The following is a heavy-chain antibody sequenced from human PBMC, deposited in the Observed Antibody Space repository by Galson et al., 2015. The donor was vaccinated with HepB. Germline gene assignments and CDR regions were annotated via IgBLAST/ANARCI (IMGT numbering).Heavy chain of an antibody. V-gene: IGHV4-34*01. CDR3: ARRGYSSGYDYQDPLYYSYGMDV. CDR2: INRSGST. D-gene: IGHD3-22*01. Sequence: LSLTCAVYGGSFSGYYWSWIRQPPGKGLEWIGEINRSGSTHYNPSLKSRVTISVDTSKNQFSLKLSSVTAADTAVYYCARRGYSSGYDYQDPLYYSYGMDVWGHGTTVTVSS. J-gene: IGHJ6*02. CDR1: GGSFSGYY.